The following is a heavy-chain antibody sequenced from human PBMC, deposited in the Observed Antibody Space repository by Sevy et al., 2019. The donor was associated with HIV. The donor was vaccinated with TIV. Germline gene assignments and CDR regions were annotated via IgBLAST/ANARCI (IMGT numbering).Heavy chain of an antibody. J-gene: IGHJ4*02. D-gene: IGHD3-22*01. V-gene: IGHV3-49*03. Sequence: GGCLRLSCTGSGFTFGDYAMSWFRQAPGMGLEWVGFIRSKDYGGATEYAASVKGRFTISRDDSKSIADLQMNSLKTEDTAVYYCTRGYDYDSSGYSDYWGQGTLVTVSS. CDR1: GFTFGDYA. CDR2: IRSKDYGGAT. CDR3: TRGYDYDSSGYSDY.